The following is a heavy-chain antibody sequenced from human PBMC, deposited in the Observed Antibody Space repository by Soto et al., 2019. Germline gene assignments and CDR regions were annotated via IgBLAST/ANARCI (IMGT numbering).Heavy chain of an antibody. CDR2: IYYSGST. CDR1: GGSISSYY. J-gene: IGHJ5*02. V-gene: IGHV4-59*01. D-gene: IGHD2-15*01. CDR3: AREYCSGGSCYSTEEGVYNWFDP. Sequence: SETLSLTCTVSGGSISSYYWSWIRQPPGKGLEWIGYIYYSGSTNYNPSLKSRVTISVDTSKNQFSLKLSSVTAADTAVYYCAREYCSGGSCYSTEEGVYNWFDPWGQGTLVTVSS.